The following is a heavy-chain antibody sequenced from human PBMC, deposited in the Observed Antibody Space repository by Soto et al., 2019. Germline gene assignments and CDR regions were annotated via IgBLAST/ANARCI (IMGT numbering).Heavy chain of an antibody. Sequence: GGSLRLSCAASGFTFSRHWMHWVRQVPGKGLVWLSRINSDGSSTAYADSVKGRFTISRDNAKNTLYLQMNSLGAEETAVYYCAIDRPDVTVVPGIDQPMFDYWGQGTPVTVSS. J-gene: IGHJ4*02. D-gene: IGHD2-2*01. V-gene: IGHV3-74*03. CDR1: GFTFSRHW. CDR2: INSDGSST. CDR3: AIDRPDVTVVPGIDQPMFDY.